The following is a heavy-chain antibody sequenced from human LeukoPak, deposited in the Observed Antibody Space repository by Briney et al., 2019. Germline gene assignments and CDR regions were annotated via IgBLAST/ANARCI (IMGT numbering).Heavy chain of an antibody. CDR3: AKAGGSSWDPFDY. CDR1: GFTFSSYG. Sequence: GGSLRLSCAASGFTFSSYGMHWVRQGPGKGLEWVAFIRNDGSHKYYADSVKGRFTISRDNSKNTLYLQMNSLRADDTAVYYCAKAGGSSWDPFDYWGQGTLVAVSS. CDR2: IRNDGSHK. D-gene: IGHD6-13*01. J-gene: IGHJ4*02. V-gene: IGHV3-30*02.